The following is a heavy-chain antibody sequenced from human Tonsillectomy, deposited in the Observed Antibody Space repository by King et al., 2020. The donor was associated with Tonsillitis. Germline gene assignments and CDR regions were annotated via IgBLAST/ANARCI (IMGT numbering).Heavy chain of an antibody. CDR2: IYYSGGT. D-gene: IGHD6-19*01. V-gene: IGHV4-59*01. CDR3: ARDPGSGYYFDY. CDR1: GGSISTYY. J-gene: IGHJ4*02. Sequence: QLQESGPGLVKPSETLSLTCTVSGGSISTYYWSWIRQPPGKGLEWIGYIYYSGGTNYNPSLKSRVTISVDTSKNQFSLRPSSVSAAATAVYYCARDPGSGYYFDYWGQGTLVTVSS.